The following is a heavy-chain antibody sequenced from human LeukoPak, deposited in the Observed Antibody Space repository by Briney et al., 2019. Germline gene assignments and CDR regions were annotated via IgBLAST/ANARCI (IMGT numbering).Heavy chain of an antibody. CDR2: FDPEDGET. V-gene: IGHV1-24*01. CDR3: ATDLLPRLTYSRGWYSSRN. J-gene: IGHJ4*02. Sequence: ASVKVSCKVSGYTLTELSMHWVRQAPGKGLEWMGGFDPEDGETIYAQKFQGGVTMTGDTSTDTAYTRLSTIRSEDTAVYYCATDLLPRLTYSRGWYSSRNWCQGTLVTVSS. CDR1: GYTLTELS. D-gene: IGHD6-19*01.